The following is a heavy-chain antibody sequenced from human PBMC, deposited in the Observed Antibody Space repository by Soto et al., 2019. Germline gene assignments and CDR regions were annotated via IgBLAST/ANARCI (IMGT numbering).Heavy chain of an antibody. CDR3: ARETLSPEFYFHGMDV. CDR2: ISAKKGNT. J-gene: IGHJ6*02. Sequence: QGQLVQSGAEVKKPGASVKVSCKASGYTFTSYGISWVRQAPGQGLEWMGWISAKKGNTKYAQKFQGRVTMTTDTSTSTAYMELRSLRSDDTAVYYCARETLSPEFYFHGMDVWGQGTTVTVSS. CDR1: GYTFTSYG. V-gene: IGHV1-18*04.